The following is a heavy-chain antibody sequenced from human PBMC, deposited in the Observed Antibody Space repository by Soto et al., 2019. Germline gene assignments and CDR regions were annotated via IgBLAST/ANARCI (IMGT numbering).Heavy chain of an antibody. Sequence: PGGSLRLSCAASGFTFSNAWMSWVRQAPGKGLEWVGRIKSKTDGGTTDYAAPVKGRFTISRDDSKNTLYLQMNSLKTEDTAVYYCTTDPLEWLAPGDYWGQGTLVTVSS. CDR3: TTDPLEWLAPGDY. CDR1: GFTFSNAW. CDR2: IKSKTDGGTT. J-gene: IGHJ4*02. V-gene: IGHV3-15*01. D-gene: IGHD3-3*01.